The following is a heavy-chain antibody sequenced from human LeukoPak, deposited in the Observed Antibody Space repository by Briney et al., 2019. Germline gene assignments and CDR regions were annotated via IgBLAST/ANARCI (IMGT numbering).Heavy chain of an antibody. Sequence: GASVKVSCKASGYTFTGYYMHWVRQAPGQGLEWMGWIIPNSGGTNYAQKFQGRVTMTRDTSISTAYMELSRLRSDDTAVYYCARDAESRRGYSYGAYHHWGQGTLVTVSS. J-gene: IGHJ4*02. CDR3: ARDAESRRGYSYGAYHH. CDR2: IIPNSGGT. V-gene: IGHV1-2*02. D-gene: IGHD5-18*01. CDR1: GYTFTGYY.